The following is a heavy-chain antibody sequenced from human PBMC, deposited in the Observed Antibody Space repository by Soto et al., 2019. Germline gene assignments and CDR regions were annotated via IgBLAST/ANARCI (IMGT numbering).Heavy chain of an antibody. Sequence: PSETLSLTCTVSGGSISSYYWSWIRQPPGKGLEWIGYIYYSGSTNYNPSLKSRVTISVDTSKNQFSLKLSSVTAADTAVYYCARGRKGIAARRGYYYGMDVWGQGTTVTVSS. CDR3: ARGRKGIAARRGYYYGMDV. D-gene: IGHD6-6*01. CDR2: IYYSGST. J-gene: IGHJ6*02. CDR1: GGSISSYY. V-gene: IGHV4-59*12.